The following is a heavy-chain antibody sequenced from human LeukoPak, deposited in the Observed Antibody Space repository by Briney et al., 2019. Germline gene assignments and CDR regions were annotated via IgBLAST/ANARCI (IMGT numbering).Heavy chain of an antibody. D-gene: IGHD3-10*01. V-gene: IGHV3-30*18. CDR2: ISYDGRNK. CDR1: GFTFSSYG. J-gene: IGHJ4*02. CDR3: AKDRYGSGIGYFDY. Sequence: GGSLRLSCAASGFTFSSYGMHWVRQAPGKGLEWVAVISYDGRNKDYADPVKGRFTISRDNSKNTLYLQMNSLRAEDTAVYYCAKDRYGSGIGYFDYWGQGTLVTVSS.